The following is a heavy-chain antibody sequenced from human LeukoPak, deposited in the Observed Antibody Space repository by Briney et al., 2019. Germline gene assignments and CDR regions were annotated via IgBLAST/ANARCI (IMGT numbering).Heavy chain of an antibody. CDR2: TYYRSNWYS. CDR3: ARDRWFGELLSTYDYYGMDV. D-gene: IGHD3-10*01. CDR1: GDSVSSNSVA. J-gene: IGHJ6*02. Sequence: QTLSLTCAISGDSVSSNSVAWNWLRQSPSRGLEWLGRTYYRSNWYSDYAESVRSRITLNPDTSKNQFSLQLNSVTPEDTAVYYCARDRWFGELLSTYDYYGMDVWGQGTTVTVS. V-gene: IGHV6-1*01.